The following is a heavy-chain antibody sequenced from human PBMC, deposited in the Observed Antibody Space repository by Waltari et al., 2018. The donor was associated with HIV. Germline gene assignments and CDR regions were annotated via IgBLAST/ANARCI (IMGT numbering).Heavy chain of an antibody. V-gene: IGHV3-66*02. CDR3: ARGIIAAAGNWFDP. J-gene: IGHJ5*02. CDR2: IYSGGST. D-gene: IGHD6-13*01. Sequence: EVQLVESGGGLVQPGGSLRLSCAASGFTVSSNYMSWVRQAPGKGLEWVSVIYSGGSTYHADSVKGRFTISRDNSKNTLYLQMNSLRAEDTAVYYCARGIIAAAGNWFDPWGQGTLVTVSS. CDR1: GFTVSSNY.